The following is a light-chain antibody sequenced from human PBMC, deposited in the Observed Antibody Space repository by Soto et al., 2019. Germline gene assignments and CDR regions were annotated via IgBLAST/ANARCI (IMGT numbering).Light chain of an antibody. Sequence: QSALTQPASVSGSPGQSITISCTGTSSDVGNDNLVSWYQQHPGKAPKLMIYEGNNRPSGVSNRFSASKSGNTASLTISGLQAEDEADYYCCSCADISTHVLIGGGTKLTVL. CDR1: SSDVGNDNL. J-gene: IGLJ2*01. V-gene: IGLV2-23*01. CDR3: CSCADISTHVL. CDR2: EGN.